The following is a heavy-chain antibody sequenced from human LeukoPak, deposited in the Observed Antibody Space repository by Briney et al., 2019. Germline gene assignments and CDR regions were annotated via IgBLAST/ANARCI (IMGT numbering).Heavy chain of an antibody. D-gene: IGHD1-26*01. V-gene: IGHV3-30*04. CDR3: ARDAGVGACLFCSALDI. J-gene: IGHJ3*02. CDR1: GFTFSNFA. Sequence: GRSLRLSCAATGFTFSNFAMHWVRQAPGKGLEWVAVVSYDGSYKYYADSVKGRFTISRDNSKNTLYLQMNSLRAEDTAVYYCARDAGVGACLFCSALDIWGQGTMVTVSS. CDR2: VSYDGSYK.